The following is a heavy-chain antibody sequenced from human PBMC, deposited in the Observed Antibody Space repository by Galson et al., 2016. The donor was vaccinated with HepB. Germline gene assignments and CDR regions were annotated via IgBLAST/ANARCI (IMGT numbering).Heavy chain of an antibody. CDR3: TADVGGGLRPFDY. Sequence: QAPGKGLEWVSYISFDSTTTYYADSLRGRFTISRDNAKNSLYLQMNGLRDDDAAVYYCTADVGGGLRPFDYWGQGTLVTVSS. D-gene: IGHD3-10*02. J-gene: IGHJ4*02. V-gene: IGHV3-48*02. CDR2: ISFDSTTT.